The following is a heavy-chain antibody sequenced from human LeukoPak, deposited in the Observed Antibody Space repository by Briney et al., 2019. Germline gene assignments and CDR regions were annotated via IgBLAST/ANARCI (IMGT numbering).Heavy chain of an antibody. CDR2: ISSGGTTT. J-gene: IGHJ4*02. Sequence: GRSLRLSCAASGVTFSSHGMHWVRQAPGKGLEWVAVISSGGTTTYYADSVKGRFIISRDNSKNTLYLQMNSLRIEDTAVCYCAKEGQTPYSSKFSFDYWGQGTLVTVSP. D-gene: IGHD6-13*01. V-gene: IGHV3-30*18. CDR3: AKEGQTPYSSKFSFDY. CDR1: GVTFSSHG.